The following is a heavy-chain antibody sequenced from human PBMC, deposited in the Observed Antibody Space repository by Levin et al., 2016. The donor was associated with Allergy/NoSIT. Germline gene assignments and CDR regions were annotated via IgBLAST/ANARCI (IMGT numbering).Heavy chain of an antibody. D-gene: IGHD3-3*01. CDR1: GYTFTSYD. CDR2: IIPIFGTA. J-gene: IGHJ4*02. Sequence: SVKVSCKASGYTFTSYDINWVRQATGQGLEWMGGIIPIFGTANYAQKFQGRVTITADESTSTAYMELSSLRSEDTAVYYCARGQLRFLEWLLYFDYWGQGTLVTVSS. CDR3: ARGQLRFLEWLLYFDY. V-gene: IGHV1-69*13.